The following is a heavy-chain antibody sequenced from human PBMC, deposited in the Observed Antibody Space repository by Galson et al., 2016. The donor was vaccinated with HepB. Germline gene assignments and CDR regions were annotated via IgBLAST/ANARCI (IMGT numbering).Heavy chain of an antibody. V-gene: IGHV1-69*02. CDR2: ILPILIKG. Sequence: SVKVSCKASGDTFTSHTINWVRQAPGQGLEWMGRILPILIKGDPAQKFQGRVTITADKSTSIVYMELRSLRSEDTAVYYCARGLANNYGMDVWGKGTTVTVSS. D-gene: IGHD5-12*01. CDR3: ARGLANNYGMDV. CDR1: GDTFTSHT. J-gene: IGHJ6*04.